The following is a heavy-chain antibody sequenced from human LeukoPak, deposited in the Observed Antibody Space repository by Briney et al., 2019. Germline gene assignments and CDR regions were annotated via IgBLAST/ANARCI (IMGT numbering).Heavy chain of an antibody. CDR1: GGSISSISYY. V-gene: IGHV4-30-4*08. J-gene: IGHJ4*02. D-gene: IGHD5-24*01. Sequence: PSETLSLTCTVSGGSISSISYYWGWIRQSPGKGLEWIGYIYYSRSTSYSPSLKSRLTISVDTSKNQFSLKLSSVTAADTAVYYCARDGYNSGYFDYWGQGTLVTVSS. CDR3: ARDGYNSGYFDY. CDR2: IYYSRST.